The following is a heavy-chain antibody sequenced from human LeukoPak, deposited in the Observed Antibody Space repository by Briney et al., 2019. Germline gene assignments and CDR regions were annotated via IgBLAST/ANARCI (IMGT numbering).Heavy chain of an antibody. V-gene: IGHV1-46*01. J-gene: IGHJ4*02. CDR2: INPSGGST. CDR3: ARGPYYYDSISFYSNY. Sequence: ASVKVSCKASGYTFTNYYLHWVRQAPGQGLEWMGIINPSGGSTSYAQKFQGRVTMTRDTSTSTVYMELSSLRSEDTAVYYCARGPYYYDSISFYSNYWGQGTLVTVSS. D-gene: IGHD3-22*01. CDR1: GYTFTNYY.